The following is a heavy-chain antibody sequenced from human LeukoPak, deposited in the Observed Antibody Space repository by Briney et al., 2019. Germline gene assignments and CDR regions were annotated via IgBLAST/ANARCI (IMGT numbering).Heavy chain of an antibody. Sequence: GGSLRLSCAASGFTFSSYAMSWVRQAPGKGLEWVSAISGSGGSTYYADSVKGRFTISRDNFKNTLYLQMNSLRAEDTAVYYCAKALEGVSGSYIPAWGQGTLVTVSS. V-gene: IGHV3-23*01. J-gene: IGHJ5*02. CDR1: GFTFSSYA. CDR3: AKALEGVSGSYIPA. D-gene: IGHD1-26*01. CDR2: ISGSGGST.